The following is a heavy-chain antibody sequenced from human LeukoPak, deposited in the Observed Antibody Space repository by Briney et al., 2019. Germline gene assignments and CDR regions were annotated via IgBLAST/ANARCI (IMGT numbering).Heavy chain of an antibody. CDR2: IHYSGST. CDR1: GGSITKYY. D-gene: IGHD3-10*01. CDR3: ARGKEVITMLRGLKPGYYFDY. V-gene: IGHV4-59*01. Sequence: SETLSLTCTVSGGSITKYYWSWIRQPPGKGLEWIGYIHYSGSTKYKSSLKSRVTISVDTSKNQFSLKLNSVTAADTAVYYCARGKEVITMLRGLKPGYYFDYWGQGTLATVSS. J-gene: IGHJ4*02.